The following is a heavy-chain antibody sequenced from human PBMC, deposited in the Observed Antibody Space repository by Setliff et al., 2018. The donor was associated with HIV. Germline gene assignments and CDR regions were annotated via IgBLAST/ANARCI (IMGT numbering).Heavy chain of an antibody. CDR2: LDPEDGET. J-gene: IGHJ3*02. V-gene: IGHV1-24*01. CDR1: GYTLSELH. D-gene: IGHD3-9*01. CDR3: AIDAYHDFLTGLTPVAFDI. Sequence: GASVKVSCKVSGYTLSELHMHWVRQAPGEGLEWMGGLDPEDGETIDADNFQGRVTMTEETAIETAYMELSRLRWEDTAVYYCAIDAYHDFLTGLTPVAFDIWGQGTVVTVSS.